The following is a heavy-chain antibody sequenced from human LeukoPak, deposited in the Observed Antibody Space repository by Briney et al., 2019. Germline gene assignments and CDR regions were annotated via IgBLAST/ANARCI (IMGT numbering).Heavy chain of an antibody. CDR2: MNPNSGNT. V-gene: IGHV1-8*01. Sequence: ASAKVSCKASGYTFTSFDINWVRQATGQGLEWMGWMNPNSGNTGYAQKFQGRVTMTRNTSISTAYMELSSLRSEDTAVYYCARNKAAMRWFDPWGQGTLVTVSS. CDR3: ARNKAAMRWFDP. D-gene: IGHD6-25*01. J-gene: IGHJ5*02. CDR1: GYTFTSFD.